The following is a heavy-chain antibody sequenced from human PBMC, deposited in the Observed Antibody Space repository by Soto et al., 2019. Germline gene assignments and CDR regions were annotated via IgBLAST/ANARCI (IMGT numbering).Heavy chain of an antibody. CDR1: GFTFSSYT. CDR2: ISSTSSSI. CDR3: ARLLSCSTTSCYTGDY. J-gene: IGHJ4*02. D-gene: IGHD2-2*02. Sequence: GGSLRLSCAASGFTFSSYTMNWVRRAPGKGLEWVSSISSTSSSIYYADSVKGRFTISRDNARNSLSLQMNSLRAEDTGIYYCARLLSCSTTSCYTGDYWGQGTLVTAPQ. V-gene: IGHV3-21*01.